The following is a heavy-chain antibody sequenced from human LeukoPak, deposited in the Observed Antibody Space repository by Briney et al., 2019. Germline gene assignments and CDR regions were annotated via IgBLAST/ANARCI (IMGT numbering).Heavy chain of an antibody. CDR1: GFPLNTYW. Sequence: PGGSLRLSCAASGFPLNTYWMSWVREAPGKGLEGVATIKQDGSEKYYVDSVKGRFTISRDNAKNSLYLQMNSLRAEYTAVYYCVRGKIGIDYWGQGTLVTVSS. J-gene: IGHJ4*02. CDR3: VRGKIGIDY. CDR2: IKQDGSEK. V-gene: IGHV3-7*05. D-gene: IGHD2/OR15-2a*01.